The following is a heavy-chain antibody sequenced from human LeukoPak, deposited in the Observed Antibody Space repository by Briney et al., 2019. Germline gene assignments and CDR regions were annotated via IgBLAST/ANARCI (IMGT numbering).Heavy chain of an antibody. J-gene: IGHJ4*02. CDR2: IKQDGSER. Sequence: GGSLRLXCAASGFTFSDYWMTWGRQAPGKGLEWVAHIKQDGSERYYGDSVKGRFTISRDNANNLVHLQMNSLGAEDTAVYYCARGWNYAFRFDDWGQGTLVTVSS. CDR1: GFTFSDYW. D-gene: IGHD1-7*01. V-gene: IGHV3-7*01. CDR3: ARGWNYAFRFDD.